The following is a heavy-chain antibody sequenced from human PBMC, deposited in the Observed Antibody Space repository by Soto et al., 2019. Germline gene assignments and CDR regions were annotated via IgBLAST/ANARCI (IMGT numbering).Heavy chain of an antibody. CDR1: GGSISSYY. CDR2: IYYSGST. V-gene: IGHV4-59*08. CDR3: ARLDSSSWDFDY. J-gene: IGHJ4*02. D-gene: IGHD6-13*01. Sequence: QVQLQESGPGLVKPSETLSLTCTVSGGSISSYYWSWIRQPPGKGLEWIGYIYYSGSTNYNPSLKSRVTISVDTSKNQFSRKLSSVTAADTAVYYCARLDSSSWDFDYWGQGTLVTVSS.